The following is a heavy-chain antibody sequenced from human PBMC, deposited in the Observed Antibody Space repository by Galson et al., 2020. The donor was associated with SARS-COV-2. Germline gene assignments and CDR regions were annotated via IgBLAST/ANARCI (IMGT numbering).Heavy chain of an antibody. CDR2: ISAYNGDT. J-gene: IGHJ3*02. D-gene: IGHD2-2*01. V-gene: IGHV1-18*04. CDR3: ARYSVVPAAIEDAFDI. CDR1: GYNFNIYG. Sequence: ASVKVSCKASGYNFNIYGISWVRQAPGQGLEWMGWISAYNGDTNYAQKLQGRVTMTTDTSTSTAYMELRNLRSDDTAVYYCARYSVVPAAIEDAFDIWGQGTMVTVSS.